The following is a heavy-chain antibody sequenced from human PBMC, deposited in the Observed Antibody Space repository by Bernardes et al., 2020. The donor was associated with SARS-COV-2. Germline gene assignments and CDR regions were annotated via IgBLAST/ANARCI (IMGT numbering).Heavy chain of an antibody. Sequence: VCALFRSCTASGFTFNNSAMSWVRRAPGPGLAWVSAISGGGGSTYYADSVKGRFTISRDNSKNTLYLQMNSLKAEDTAIYYCAKDRIAEAGTRERGSFDSWGKGTLVTVYS. CDR1: GFTFNNSA. V-gene: IGHV3-23*01. J-gene: IGHJ4*02. D-gene: IGHD6-13*01. CDR2: ISGGGGST. CDR3: AKDRIAEAGTRERGSFDS.